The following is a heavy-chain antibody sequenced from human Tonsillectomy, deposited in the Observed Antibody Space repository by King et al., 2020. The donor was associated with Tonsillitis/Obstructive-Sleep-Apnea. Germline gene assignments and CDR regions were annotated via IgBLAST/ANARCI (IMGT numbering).Heavy chain of an antibody. V-gene: IGHV3-30*04. D-gene: IGHD3-10*01. Sequence: QLVQSGGGVVQPGRSLRLSCAASGFTFSSYAMHWVRQAPGKGLEWVAVMSYDGSNKYYADSVKGRFTISRDNSKNTLYLQMNSLRAEDTAVYYCARDGENFDYWGQGTLVTVSS. CDR2: MSYDGSNK. CDR1: GFTFSSYA. J-gene: IGHJ4*02. CDR3: ARDGENFDY.